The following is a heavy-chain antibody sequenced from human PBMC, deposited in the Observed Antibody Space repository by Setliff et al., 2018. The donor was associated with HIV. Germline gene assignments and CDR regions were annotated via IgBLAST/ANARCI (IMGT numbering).Heavy chain of an antibody. J-gene: IGHJ3*02. Sequence: APVKVSCKSSGYTFSSSGISWVRQAPGQGVEWMGWISAYNGNTNYAQKLQGRVTMTTDTSTSTAYMELRSLRSDDTAVYYCARGYYNFWSGYYDSRFPNPIDAFDIWGQGTMVTVSS. CDR2: ISAYNGNT. CDR3: ARGYYNFWSGYYDSRFPNPIDAFDI. V-gene: IGHV1-18*01. CDR1: GYTFSSSG. D-gene: IGHD3-3*01.